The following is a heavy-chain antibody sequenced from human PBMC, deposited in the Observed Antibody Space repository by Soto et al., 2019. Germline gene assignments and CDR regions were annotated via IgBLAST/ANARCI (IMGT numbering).Heavy chain of an antibody. Sequence: QITLKESGPTVVKPTQTLTLTCNFSGFSLTTNGVGVGWIRHPPGKALEWLALIYWDDDRRYSPSLRSRLTISTDISKSHVVLTLTDMGPVDAATYFCVHHVTGGCFDVWGQGTRVTVSS. CDR2: IYWDDDR. V-gene: IGHV2-5*02. CDR1: GFSLTTNGVG. D-gene: IGHD3-10*02. J-gene: IGHJ3*01. CDR3: VHHVTGGCFDV.